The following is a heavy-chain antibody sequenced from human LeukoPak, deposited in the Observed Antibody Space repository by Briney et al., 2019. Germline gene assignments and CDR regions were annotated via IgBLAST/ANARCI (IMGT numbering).Heavy chain of an antibody. D-gene: IGHD1-14*01. CDR3: ARASEDYYYYYMDV. Sequence: SETLSLTCAVYGGSFSGYYWSWIRQSPGKGLEWIGEINHSGSTNYNPSLKSRVTISVDTSKNQFSLRPSSVTAADTAVYYCARASEDYYYYYMDVWGKGTTVTISS. V-gene: IGHV4-34*01. J-gene: IGHJ6*03. CDR1: GGSFSGYY. CDR2: INHSGST.